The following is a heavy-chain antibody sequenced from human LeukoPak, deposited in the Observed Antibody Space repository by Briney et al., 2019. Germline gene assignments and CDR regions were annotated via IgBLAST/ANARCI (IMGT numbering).Heavy chain of an antibody. Sequence: GGSLRLSCAASGFTFSSYGMHWVRQAPGKGLEWVAVIRYDGSNKYYADSVKGRFTISRDNSKNTLYLQMNSLRAEDTAVYYCARQSEAPGNFDYWGQGTLVTVSS. CDR1: GFTFSSYG. V-gene: IGHV3-33*01. CDR2: IRYDGSNK. J-gene: IGHJ4*02. D-gene: IGHD6-13*01. CDR3: ARQSEAPGNFDY.